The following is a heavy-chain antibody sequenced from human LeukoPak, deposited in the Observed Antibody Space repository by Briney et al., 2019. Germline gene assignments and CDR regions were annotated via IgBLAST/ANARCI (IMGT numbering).Heavy chain of an antibody. CDR1: GFTFSSYW. J-gene: IGHJ4*02. CDR3: ARGDSSSSLEIDY. D-gene: IGHD6-6*01. CDR2: IKQDGSEK. Sequence: PGGSLRLSCAASGFTFSSYWMSWVRQAPGKGLEWVANIKQDGSEKYYVDSVKGRSTISRDNAKNSLYLQMNSLRAEDTAVYYCARGDSSSSLEIDYWGQGTLVTVSS. V-gene: IGHV3-7*01.